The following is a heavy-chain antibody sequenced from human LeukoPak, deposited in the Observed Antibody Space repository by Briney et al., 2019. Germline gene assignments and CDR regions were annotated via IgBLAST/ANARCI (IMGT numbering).Heavy chain of an antibody. CDR3: ARGPSSGLTYYYYYGMDV. J-gene: IGHJ6*02. Sequence: SETLSLTCTVSGGSISSYYWSWIRQPPGKGLEWIGYIYYSGSTNYNPSLKSRVTISVDTSKNQFSLKLSSVTAADTAVYYCARGPSSGLTYYYYYGMDVWGQGTTVTVSS. D-gene: IGHD6-6*01. V-gene: IGHV4-59*01. CDR1: GGSISSYY. CDR2: IYYSGST.